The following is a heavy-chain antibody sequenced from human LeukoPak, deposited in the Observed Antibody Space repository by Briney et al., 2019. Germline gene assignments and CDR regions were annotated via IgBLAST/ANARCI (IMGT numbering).Heavy chain of an antibody. CDR2: IYYSGST. CDR3: ASSGSSGRIYY. Sequence: SEALSLTCTVSGGSISTYYWSWIRQPPGKGLEWIGYIYYSGSTNYNPSLKSRVTISVDTSKKQFSLKLSSVTAADTAVYYCASSGSSGRIYYWGQGTLVTVSS. J-gene: IGHJ4*02. CDR1: GGSISTYY. D-gene: IGHD3-10*01. V-gene: IGHV4-59*12.